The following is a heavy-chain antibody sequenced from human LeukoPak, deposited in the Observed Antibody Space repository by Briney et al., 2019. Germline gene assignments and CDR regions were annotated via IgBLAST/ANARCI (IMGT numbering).Heavy chain of an antibody. J-gene: IGHJ4*02. V-gene: IGHV3-53*01. Sequence: PGGSLRLSCAASGFTVSSNYMSWVRQAPGKGLEWVSVIYSGGSTDYADSVKGRFIISRDNSKNTLYVQMNSLRAEDTAVYYCARGPSKTIFGVISNYYFDYWGQGTLVTVSS. D-gene: IGHD3-3*01. CDR3: ARGPSKTIFGVISNYYFDY. CDR1: GFTVSSNY. CDR2: IYSGGST.